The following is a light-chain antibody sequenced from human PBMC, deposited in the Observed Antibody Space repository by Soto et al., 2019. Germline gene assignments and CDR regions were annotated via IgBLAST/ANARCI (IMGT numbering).Light chain of an antibody. CDR3: QQRSNWPPWT. Sequence: EIVLTQSTATLSLSPGVRATLSCRASQNVSSYLAWYQQKPGQAPRLLIYDASNRATGIPARFSGSGSGTAFTLTISSLEPEDFAVYYCQQRSNWPPWTFGQGTKVEIK. V-gene: IGKV3-11*01. J-gene: IGKJ1*01. CDR1: QNVSSY. CDR2: DAS.